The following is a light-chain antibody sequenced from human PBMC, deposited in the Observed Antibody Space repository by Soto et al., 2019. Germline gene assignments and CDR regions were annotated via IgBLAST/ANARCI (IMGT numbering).Light chain of an antibody. CDR3: QQYETFSGP. V-gene: IGKV1-5*01. CDR1: QSVSGW. Sequence: DNQMTHSASTLSAYVKDTVTVTCRASQSVSGWLAWYQQKPGEAPKLLIYDASALPRGVPSRFSGSGSGTKFTLTIASLQPDDFATYYCQQYETFSGPFGPGTKVDIK. CDR2: DAS. J-gene: IGKJ1*01.